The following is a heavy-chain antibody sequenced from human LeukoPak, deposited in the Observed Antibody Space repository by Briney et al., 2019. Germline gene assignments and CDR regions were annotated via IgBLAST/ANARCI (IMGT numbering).Heavy chain of an antibody. D-gene: IGHD3-10*01. Sequence: GGSLRLSCAASGFTFSSYAMSWVRQAPGKGLEWVSAISGSGGSTYYADSVKGRFTISRDNSKNTLYLQMNSLRAEDTAVYYCAKDRGTMVRGVTIIDYWGQGTLVTVSS. V-gene: IGHV3-23*01. CDR3: AKDRGTMVRGVTIIDY. CDR1: GFTFSSYA. CDR2: ISGSGGST. J-gene: IGHJ4*02.